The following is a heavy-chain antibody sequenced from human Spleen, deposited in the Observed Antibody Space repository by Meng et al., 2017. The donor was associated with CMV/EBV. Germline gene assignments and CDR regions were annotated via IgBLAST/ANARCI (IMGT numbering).Heavy chain of an antibody. D-gene: IGHD3-3*01. CDR2: INPNSGGT. CDR3: ARDQGYDFWSGYSWFDP. Sequence: ASVKVSCKASGYSFTNYYMHWVRQAPGQGLEWMGWINPNSGGTNYAQKFQGRVTMTRDTSISTAYMELSRLRSDDTAVYYCARDQGYDFWSGYSWFDPWGQGTLVTVSS. V-gene: IGHV1-2*02. CDR1: GYSFTNYY. J-gene: IGHJ5*02.